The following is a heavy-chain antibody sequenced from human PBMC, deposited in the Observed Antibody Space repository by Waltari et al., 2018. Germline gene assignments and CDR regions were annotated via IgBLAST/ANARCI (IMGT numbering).Heavy chain of an antibody. Sequence: QVQLVESGGGVVQPGRSLRLSCAASGFTFSSYAMQWVRQAPGKGRGWQAVISNDGSNKYYADSVKGRFTISRDNSKNTLYLQMNSLRAEDTAVYYCASGPQEWEAFDIWGQGTMVTVSS. D-gene: IGHD1-26*01. CDR2: ISNDGSNK. V-gene: IGHV3-30*01. CDR1: GFTFSSYA. CDR3: ASGPQEWEAFDI. J-gene: IGHJ3*02.